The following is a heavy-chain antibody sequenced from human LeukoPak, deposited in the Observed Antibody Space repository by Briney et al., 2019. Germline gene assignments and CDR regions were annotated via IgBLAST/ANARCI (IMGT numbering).Heavy chain of an antibody. Sequence: WGSLRLSCAASGFTFSDYYMSWIRQAPGKGLEWVSYISFSGSTIYYADSVKGRFTISRDNSKNTLYLQMNSLRAEDTAVYYCAKRLSNYFDYWGQGTLVTVSS. CDR2: ISFSGSTI. J-gene: IGHJ4*02. CDR1: GFTFSDYY. V-gene: IGHV3-11*01. CDR3: AKRLSNYFDY.